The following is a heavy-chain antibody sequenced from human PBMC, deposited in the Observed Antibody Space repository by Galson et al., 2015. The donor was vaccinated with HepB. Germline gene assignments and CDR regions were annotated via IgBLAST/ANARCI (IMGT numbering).Heavy chain of an antibody. CDR1: GFTFDDYP. J-gene: IGHJ4*02. D-gene: IGHD3-10*01. V-gene: IGHV3-43*01. CDR3: AKGRGSGTYYIDS. CDR2: ISWDGSST. Sequence: SLRLSCAASGFTFDDYPMKWVRQAPRKGLEWVSLISWDGSSTHYADSVKGRFSISRDNRKNSLYLQMNSLRTEDTALYYCAKGRGSGTYYIDSWGQGTLVTVSS.